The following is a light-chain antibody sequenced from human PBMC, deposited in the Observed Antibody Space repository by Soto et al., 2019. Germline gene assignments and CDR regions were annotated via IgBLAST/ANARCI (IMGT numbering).Light chain of an antibody. CDR1: NSDIGGYNY. CDR3: SSYSSGNTLVL. J-gene: IGLJ2*01. V-gene: IGLV2-14*01. Sequence: QSVLTQPASVSGSPGQSITISCTGTNSDIGGYNYVSWYQQRPGKAPRVIIYDVSNRPSGVSNRFSGSKSGNTASLTISGLQAEDEADYHCSSYSSGNTLVLFGGGTKLTVL. CDR2: DVS.